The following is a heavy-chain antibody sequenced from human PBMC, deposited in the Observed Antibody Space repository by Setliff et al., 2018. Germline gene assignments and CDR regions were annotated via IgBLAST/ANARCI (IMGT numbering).Heavy chain of an antibody. CDR2: ISGSGGST. D-gene: IGHD1-26*01. CDR3: AGLTASREVYYYYGMDV. V-gene: IGHV3-23*01. Sequence: GGSLRLSCAASGFTFSSYAMSWVRQAPGKGLEWVSVISGSGGSTYYADSVTGRFTIFRDNAKNTLYLQMNSLRAEDTAVYYCAGLTASREVYYYYGMDVWGQGTTVTVSS. CDR1: GFTFSSYA. J-gene: IGHJ6*02.